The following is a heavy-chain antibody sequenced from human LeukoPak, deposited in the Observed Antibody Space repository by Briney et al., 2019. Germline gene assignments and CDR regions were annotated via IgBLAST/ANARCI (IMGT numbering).Heavy chain of an antibody. J-gene: IGHJ4*02. Sequence: SETLSLTCTVSGGSISSYYWSWIRQPAGKGLEWIGRIYTSGSTNYNPSLKSRVTMSVDTSKNQFSLKLSSVTAADTAVYYCARGIYSNSLGSLCFDYWGQGTLVTVSS. D-gene: IGHD4-11*01. CDR1: GGSISSYY. CDR2: IYTSGST. CDR3: ARGIYSNSLGSLCFDY. V-gene: IGHV4-4*07.